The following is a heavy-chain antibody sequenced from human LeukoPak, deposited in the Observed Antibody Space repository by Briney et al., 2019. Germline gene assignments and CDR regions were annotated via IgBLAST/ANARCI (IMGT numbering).Heavy chain of an antibody. V-gene: IGHV3-11*01. CDR1: GFTFSDYY. J-gene: IGHJ6*02. CDR2: ISSSGSTI. Sequence: GGSLRLPCAASGFTFSDYYMSWIRQAPGKGLEWVSYISSSGSTIYYADSVKGRFTISRDNAKNSLYLQMNSLRAEDTAVYYCASIGPNCSSTSCHTLYYYYGMDVWGQGTTVTVSS. D-gene: IGHD2-2*01. CDR3: ASIGPNCSSTSCHTLYYYYGMDV.